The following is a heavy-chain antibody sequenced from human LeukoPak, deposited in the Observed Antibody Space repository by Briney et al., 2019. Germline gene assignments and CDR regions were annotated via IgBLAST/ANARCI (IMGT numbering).Heavy chain of an antibody. J-gene: IGHJ4*02. CDR3: ARHPGDSSGYYLGGFNY. Sequence: PSETLSLTCAVYGGSFSGYYWSWIRQPPGKGLEWIGEINHSGSTNYNPSLKSRVTISVDTSKNQFSLKLSSVTAADTAVYYCARHPGDSSGYYLGGFNYWGQGTLVTVSS. D-gene: IGHD3-22*01. CDR2: INHSGST. CDR1: GGSFSGYY. V-gene: IGHV4-34*01.